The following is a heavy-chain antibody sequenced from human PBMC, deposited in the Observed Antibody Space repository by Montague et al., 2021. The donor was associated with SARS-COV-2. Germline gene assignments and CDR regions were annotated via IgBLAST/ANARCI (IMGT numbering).Heavy chain of an antibody. J-gene: IGHJ4*02. CDR1: VGSFSGYY. D-gene: IGHD3-10*01. CDR3: ARRGSSVWGVTVSAELDY. V-gene: IGHV4-34*01. Sequence: SETLSLTCAGYVGSFSGYYWSWMGQPPEKGQARKGEINQSGSANNNPSLKSRVIISVDTSKNQFSLELSSVTAADTAVYYCARRGSSVWGVTVSAELDYWGQGILVIVSS. CDR2: INQSGSA.